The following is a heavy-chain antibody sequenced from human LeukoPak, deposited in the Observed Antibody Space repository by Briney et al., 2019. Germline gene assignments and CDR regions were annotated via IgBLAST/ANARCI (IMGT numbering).Heavy chain of an antibody. D-gene: IGHD1-26*01. CDR1: GFTLSNAW. J-gene: IGHJ3*02. CDR2: IKTKTDGGTR. CDR3: SRGGGAFDI. V-gene: IGHV3-15*01. Sequence: PGGSLRLSCAASGFTLSNAWMSWVRQAPGKGLEWVGRIKTKTDGGTRDYAASVKGRFTISRDDSKNTLYLQMSSLKTEDTAVYYCSRGGGAFDIWGQGTMVTVSS.